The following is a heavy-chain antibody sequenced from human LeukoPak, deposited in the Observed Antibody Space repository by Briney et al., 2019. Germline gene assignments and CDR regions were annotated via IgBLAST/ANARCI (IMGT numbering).Heavy chain of an antibody. J-gene: IGHJ6*03. CDR2: INHSGST. D-gene: IGHD1-26*01. CDR3: ARLSGSYRRDNFYYMDV. CDR1: GGSFSGYQ. Sequence: SETLSLTCGVYGGSFSGYQWSWIRQPPGKGVEWIGEINHSGSTNYNPSLKSRVTISVDTSKKQFSLKLSSLTAADTAVYYCARLSGSYRRDNFYYMDVWGKGTTVTVSS. V-gene: IGHV4-34*01.